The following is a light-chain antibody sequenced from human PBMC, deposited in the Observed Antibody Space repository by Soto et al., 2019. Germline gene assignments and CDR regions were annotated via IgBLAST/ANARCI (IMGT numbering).Light chain of an antibody. CDR1: SSDVGGYNY. CDR2: EVS. CDR3: SSYAGSNNFEVV. J-gene: IGLJ2*01. V-gene: IGLV2-8*01. Sequence: QSALTQPPSASGSPGQSVTISCTGTSSDVGGYNYVSWYQQHPGKAPKLMIYEVSKWPSGVPDRFSGSKSGNTASLTVSGLQAEDEADYYCSSYAGSNNFEVVFGGGTQLTVL.